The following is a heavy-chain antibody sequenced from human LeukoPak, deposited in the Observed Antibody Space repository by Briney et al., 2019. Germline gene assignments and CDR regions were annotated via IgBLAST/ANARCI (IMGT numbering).Heavy chain of an antibody. J-gene: IGHJ4*02. D-gene: IGHD3-3*01. CDR3: ARESYDFWSGYPV. Sequence: SETLSLSCTVSGGSISSYYWSWIRQPAGKGLEWIGYIYYSGSTNYNPSLKSRVTTSVDTSKNQFSLKLSSVTAADTAVYYCARESYDFWSGYPVWGQGTLVTVSS. CDR1: GGSISSYY. V-gene: IGHV4-59*01. CDR2: IYYSGST.